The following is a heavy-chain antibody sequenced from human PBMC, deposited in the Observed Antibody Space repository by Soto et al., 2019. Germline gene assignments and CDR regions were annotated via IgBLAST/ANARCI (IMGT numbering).Heavy chain of an antibody. CDR1: GGSFSGYY. Sequence: QVQLQQWGAGLLKPSETLSLTCAVYGGSFSGYYWSWIRKPPGQGLEWIGGINHSGSTNYNPSLKSRVTISVDTSKNQFSLKLSSVTAAATAVYYCARGQLLWFGESTLGYWGQGTLVTVSS. D-gene: IGHD3-10*01. V-gene: IGHV4-34*01. CDR2: INHSGST. CDR3: ARGQLLWFGESTLGY. J-gene: IGHJ4*02.